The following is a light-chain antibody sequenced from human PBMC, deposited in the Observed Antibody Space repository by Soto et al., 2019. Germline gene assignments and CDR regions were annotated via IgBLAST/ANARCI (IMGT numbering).Light chain of an antibody. CDR1: QSVLYSSNNKNY. V-gene: IGKV4-1*01. CDR3: QQRSKWPLT. J-gene: IGKJ4*01. Sequence: DIVMTQSPDSLAVSLGERATINCKSSQSVLYSSNNKNYLAWFQQKPGQPPKLLIYWASTREFGVPDRFSGSGAGTDFTLTISSLQAEDVAVYYCQQRSKWPLTFGGGTKVEIK. CDR2: WAS.